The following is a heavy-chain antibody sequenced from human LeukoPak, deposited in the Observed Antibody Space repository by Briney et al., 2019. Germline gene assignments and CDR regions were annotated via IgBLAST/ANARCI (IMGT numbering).Heavy chain of an antibody. CDR2: ISYDGSNK. CDR1: GFTFSSYG. V-gene: IGHV3-30*18. J-gene: IGHJ4*02. D-gene: IGHD3-22*01. Sequence: HPGRSLRLSCAASGFTFSSYGMHWVRQAPGKGLEWVAVISYDGSNKYYADSVKGRFTISRDNSKDTLYLQMNSLRAEDTAVYYCAKVAPDYHDSSGPFDYWGQGTLVTVSS. CDR3: AKVAPDYHDSSGPFDY.